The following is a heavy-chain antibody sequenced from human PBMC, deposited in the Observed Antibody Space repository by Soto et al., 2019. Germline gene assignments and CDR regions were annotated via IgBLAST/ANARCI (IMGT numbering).Heavy chain of an antibody. CDR2: IYYSGST. D-gene: IGHD3-22*01. CDR3: ARDPTYYYDSSGHAFDI. Sequence: QVQLQESGPGLVKPSETLSLTCTVSGGSISSYYWSWIRQPPGKGLEWIGYIYYSGSTNYNPSLKIRVTISVDSSKNQFSLKLSSVTAADTAVYYCARDPTYYYDSSGHAFDIWGQGTMVTVSS. J-gene: IGHJ3*02. CDR1: GGSISSYY. V-gene: IGHV4-59*01.